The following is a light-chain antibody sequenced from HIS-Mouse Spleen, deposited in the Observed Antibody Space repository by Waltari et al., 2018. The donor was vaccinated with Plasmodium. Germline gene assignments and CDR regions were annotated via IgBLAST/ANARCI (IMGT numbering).Light chain of an antibody. V-gene: IGLV3-10*01. CDR1: ALPKKY. J-gene: IGLJ3*02. Sequence: SYELTQPPSVSVSPGQTARITCSGDALPKKYAYWYQQKSGQAPVLGIYEESKRPFGIPGRFSGSSSGTMATLTISGAQVEDEADYYCYSTDSSGNHRVFGGGTKLTVL. CDR3: YSTDSSGNHRV. CDR2: EES.